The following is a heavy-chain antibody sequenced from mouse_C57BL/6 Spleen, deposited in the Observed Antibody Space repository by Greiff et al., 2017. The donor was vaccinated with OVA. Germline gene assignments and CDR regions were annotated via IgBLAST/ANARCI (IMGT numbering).Heavy chain of an antibody. CDR1: GYAFTNYL. CDR2: INPGSGGT. CDR3: ARGVYYYGSSYVKWYFDV. D-gene: IGHD1-1*01. J-gene: IGHJ1*03. V-gene: IGHV1-54*01. Sequence: LQESGAELVRPGTSVKVSCKASGYAFTNYLIEWVKQRPGQGLEWIGVINPGSGGTNYNEKFKGKATLTADKSSSTAYMQLSSLTSEDSAVYFCARGVYYYGSSYVKWYFDVWGTGTTVTVSS.